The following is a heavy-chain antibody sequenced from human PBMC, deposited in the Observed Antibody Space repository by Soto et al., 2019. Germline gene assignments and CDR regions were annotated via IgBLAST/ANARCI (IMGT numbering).Heavy chain of an antibody. Sequence: QVQLQESGPGLVKPSQTLSLTCTVSGVSISSGGDYWSRIRQNPGQGLEWIGHMYYSGRTFYNPSLRSRVIMSVDTSKNQFSLNLRSVTAADTAVYYCARKVDYGDYDLGAFDVWGQGTMVAVSS. CDR1: GVSISSGGDY. J-gene: IGHJ3*01. D-gene: IGHD4-17*01. V-gene: IGHV4-31*03. CDR3: ARKVDYGDYDLGAFDV. CDR2: MYYSGRT.